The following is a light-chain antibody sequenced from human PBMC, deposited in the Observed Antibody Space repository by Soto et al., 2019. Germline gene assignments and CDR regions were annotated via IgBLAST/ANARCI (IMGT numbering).Light chain of an antibody. V-gene: IGLV4-60*02. J-gene: IGLJ3*02. CDR2: LEGSGSY. CDR1: SGHSSYI. Sequence: QSVLTQSSSASASLGSSVKLTCTLISGHSSYIIAWHQQQPGKAPRYLMRLEGSGSYNKGSGVPDRFSGSSSGADRYLTISNLQFEDEADYYCETWEGNTRVFAGGTKLTVL. CDR3: ETWEGNTRV.